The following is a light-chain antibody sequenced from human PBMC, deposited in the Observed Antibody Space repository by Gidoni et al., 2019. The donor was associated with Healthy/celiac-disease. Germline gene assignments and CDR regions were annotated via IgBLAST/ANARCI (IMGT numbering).Light chain of an antibody. CDR1: KLGDKY. J-gene: IGLJ2*01. CDR2: QDN. CDR3: QLWDSSTVV. Sequence: SYELTQPPSVSVSPGQTASITCSGDKLGDKYACWYQQKPGQSPVLVIYQDNKRPSGIPERFSGSNSGNTATLTISGTQAMDEADYYCQLWDSSTVVFGGGTKLTVL. V-gene: IGLV3-1*01.